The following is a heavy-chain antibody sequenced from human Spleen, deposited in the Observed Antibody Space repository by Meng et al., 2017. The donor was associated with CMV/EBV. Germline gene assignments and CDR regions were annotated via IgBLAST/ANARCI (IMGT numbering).Heavy chain of an antibody. V-gene: IGHV1-69*05. CDR2: IIPIFGTA. CDR3: ARHPPRADWNDHVDY. CDR1: GGTFSSYA. Sequence: SGGTFSSYAISWVRQAPGQGLEWMGGIIPIFGTANYAQKFQGRVTITTDESTSTAYMELSSLRSEDTAVYYCARHPPRADWNDHVDYWGQGTLVTVSS. D-gene: IGHD1-1*01. J-gene: IGHJ4*02.